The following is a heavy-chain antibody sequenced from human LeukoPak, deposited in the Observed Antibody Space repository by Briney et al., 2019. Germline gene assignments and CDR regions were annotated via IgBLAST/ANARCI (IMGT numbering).Heavy chain of an antibody. CDR2: IYPGDSDT. J-gene: IGHJ4*02. CDR1: GYSFTTYW. V-gene: IGHV5-51*01. CDR3: ARGGLVGSTKNYFDY. Sequence: GESQKISCKASGYSFTTYWIGWVRQMPGKGLEWMGIIYPGDSDTRYSPSFQGQVTISADKSITTAYLQWSSLKASDTAMYYCARGGLVGSTKNYFDYWGQGTLVTVSS. D-gene: IGHD1-26*01.